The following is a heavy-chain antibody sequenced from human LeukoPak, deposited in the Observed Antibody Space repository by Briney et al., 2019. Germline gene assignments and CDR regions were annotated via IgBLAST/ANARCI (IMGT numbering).Heavy chain of an antibody. Sequence: PSETLSLTCTVSGGSISSYYWSWIRQPAGKGLEWIGRIYTSGSTNYNPSLKSRVTMSVDTSKNQFSLKLSSVTAADTAVYYCARDRLGYCSSTSCYTRDFWSGCSYYYYYMDVWGKGTTVTVSS. CDR2: IYTSGST. V-gene: IGHV4-4*07. CDR1: GGSISSYY. J-gene: IGHJ6*03. CDR3: ARDRLGYCSSTSCYTRDFWSGCSYYYYYMDV. D-gene: IGHD2-2*02.